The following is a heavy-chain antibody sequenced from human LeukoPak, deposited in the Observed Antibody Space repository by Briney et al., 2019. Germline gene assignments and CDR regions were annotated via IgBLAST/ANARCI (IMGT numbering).Heavy chain of an antibody. CDR2: IKHDGSEK. Sequence: GGSLRLSCAASGFIFTNYFMSWVRQAPGKGLEWVASIKHDGSEKYYVDSVRGRFTISRDNTMNSLYLQMSSLRAEDTAVYYCARDLWLSRYYFDYWGQGTLVTVSS. CDR1: GFIFTNYF. J-gene: IGHJ4*02. V-gene: IGHV3-7*01. CDR3: ARDLWLSRYYFDY. D-gene: IGHD3-22*01.